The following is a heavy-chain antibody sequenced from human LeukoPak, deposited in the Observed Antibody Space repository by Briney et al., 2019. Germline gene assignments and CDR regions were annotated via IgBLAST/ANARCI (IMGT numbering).Heavy chain of an antibody. D-gene: IGHD6-19*01. CDR1: GYTFTGYY. V-gene: IGHV1-2*02. J-gene: IGHJ3*02. Sequence: ASVKVSCKASGYTFTGYYMHWARQAPGQGLEWMGWINPNSGGTNYAQKFQGRVTMTRDTSISTAYMELSRLRSDDTAVYYCARDLMFSGWSDAFDIWGQGTMVTVSS. CDR2: INPNSGGT. CDR3: ARDLMFSGWSDAFDI.